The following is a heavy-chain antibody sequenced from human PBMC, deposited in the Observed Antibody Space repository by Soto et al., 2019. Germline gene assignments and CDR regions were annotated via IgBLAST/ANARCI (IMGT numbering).Heavy chain of an antibody. J-gene: IGHJ5*02. CDR1: GGTFSSYA. Sequence: GASVKVSCKASGGTFSSYAISWVRQAPGQGLEWMGGIIPIFGTANYAQKFQGRVTITADESTSTAYMELSSLRSEDTAVYYCARSYSSYVFDWFDPWGQGTLVTVSS. CDR2: IIPIFGTA. V-gene: IGHV1-69*13. D-gene: IGHD6-6*01. CDR3: ARSYSSYVFDWFDP.